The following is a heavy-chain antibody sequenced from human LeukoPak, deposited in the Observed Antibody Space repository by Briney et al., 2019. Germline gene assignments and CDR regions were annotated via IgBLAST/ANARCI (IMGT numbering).Heavy chain of an antibody. Sequence: ASVKVSCKASGGTFSSYAISWVRQAPGQGLEWMGGIIPIFGTANYAQKFQGRVTITADESTSTAYMEPSSLRSEDTAVYYCAAYYYDSSGYRHFDYWGQGTLVTVSS. CDR3: AAYYYDSSGYRHFDY. CDR1: GGTFSSYA. D-gene: IGHD3-22*01. V-gene: IGHV1-69*13. J-gene: IGHJ4*02. CDR2: IIPIFGTA.